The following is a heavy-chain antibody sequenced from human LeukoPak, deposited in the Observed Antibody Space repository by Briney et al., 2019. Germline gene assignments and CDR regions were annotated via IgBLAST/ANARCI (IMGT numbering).Heavy chain of an antibody. D-gene: IGHD3-10*01. V-gene: IGHV4-59*08. J-gene: IGHJ4*02. CDR3: ARHQRDYYSSGTYYNAIDY. CDR2: ISDSGST. CDR1: GGSISNYY. Sequence: SETLSLTCTVSGGSISNYYWSWIRQPPGKGLEWIGYISDSGSTDSNPSLNSRVTMSIDTSKNQFSLKLSSVTAADTAVYYCARHQRDYYSSGTYYNAIDYWGQGTLVTVSS.